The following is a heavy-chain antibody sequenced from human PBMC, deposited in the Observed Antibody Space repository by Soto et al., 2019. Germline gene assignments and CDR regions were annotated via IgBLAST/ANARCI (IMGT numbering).Heavy chain of an antibody. J-gene: IGHJ4*02. V-gene: IGHV4-34*01. CDR1: GGSFSCYY. CDR2: INHSGST. CDR3: ARGGPGRHIVVVTAIVFDY. D-gene: IGHD2-21*02. Sequence: SETLSLTCAVYGGSFSCYYWSWIRQPPGKGLEWIGEINHSGSTNYNPSLKSRVTISVDTSKNQFSLKLSSVTAADTAVYYCARGGPGRHIVVVTAIVFDYWGQGTLVTVSS.